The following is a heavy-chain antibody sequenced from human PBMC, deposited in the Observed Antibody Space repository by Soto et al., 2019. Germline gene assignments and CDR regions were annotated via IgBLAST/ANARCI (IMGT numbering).Heavy chain of an antibody. J-gene: IGHJ4*02. V-gene: IGHV4-39*01. D-gene: IGHD1-20*01. CDR1: GASIIGSGYY. Sequence: SVTLTLTYTVSGASIIGSGYYWAWIRQSPGKGPEWIGSFFYTGFTSYNPSLESRVSVSVDTSKSQFSLKLSAVTAADTAVYYCATSQKGYNWNYFDHWGQGALVTVS. CDR2: FFYTGFT. CDR3: ATSQKGYNWNYFDH.